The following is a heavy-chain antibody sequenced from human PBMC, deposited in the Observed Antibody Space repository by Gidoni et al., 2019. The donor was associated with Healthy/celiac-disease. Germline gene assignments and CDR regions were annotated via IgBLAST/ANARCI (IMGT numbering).Heavy chain of an antibody. D-gene: IGHD2-2*01. CDR1: GYTFTSYA. J-gene: IGHJ4*02. CDR2: INTNTGNP. CDR3: ARGVVVVPAAMFSADY. Sequence: QVQLVQSGSALKKPGASVKVSCQASGYTFTSYAMNWVRQAPGQGVEWMGWINTNTGNPTYAQGFTGRFVFSLDTSVSTAYLQISSLKAEDTAVYYCARGVVVVPAAMFSADYWGQGTLVTVSS. V-gene: IGHV7-4-1*02.